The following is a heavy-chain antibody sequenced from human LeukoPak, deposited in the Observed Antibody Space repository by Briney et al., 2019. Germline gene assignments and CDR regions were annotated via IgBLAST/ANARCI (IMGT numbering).Heavy chain of an antibody. Sequence: KSSETLSLTCAVYGGSLSGYYWSWIRQPPGKGLEWIGEINHSGSTNYNPSLKSRVTISVDTSKNQFSLKLSSVTAADTAVYYCARGHYDFWSGYYLFDYWGQGTLVTVSS. CDR3: ARGHYDFWSGYYLFDY. V-gene: IGHV4-34*01. CDR2: INHSGST. CDR1: GGSLSGYY. D-gene: IGHD3-3*01. J-gene: IGHJ4*02.